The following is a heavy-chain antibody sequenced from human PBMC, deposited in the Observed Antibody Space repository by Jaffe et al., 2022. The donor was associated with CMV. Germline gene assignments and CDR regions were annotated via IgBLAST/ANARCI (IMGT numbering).Heavy chain of an antibody. CDR1: GGSISSSSYY. Sequence: QLQLQESGPGLVKPSETLSLTCTVSGGSISSSSYYWGWIRQPPGKGLEWIGSIYYSGSTYYNPSLKSRVTISVDTSKNQFSLKLSSVTAADTAVYYCARSQRKYCSSTSCYYSGAFDIWGQGTMVTVSS. D-gene: IGHD2-2*01. J-gene: IGHJ3*02. CDR2: IYYSGST. V-gene: IGHV4-39*01. CDR3: ARSQRKYCSSTSCYYSGAFDI.